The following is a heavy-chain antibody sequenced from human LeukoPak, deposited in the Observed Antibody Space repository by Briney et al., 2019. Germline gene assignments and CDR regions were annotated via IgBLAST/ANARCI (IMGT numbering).Heavy chain of an antibody. D-gene: IGHD1-1*01. J-gene: IGHJ5*02. Sequence: SETLSLTCTVSGGTISTSNYYWGWIRQPPGNGLEWIGEINHSGSTNYNPSLKSRVTISVETSKDQFSLKLSSVTAADPAVYYCARDRLQLQSWGQGTLVTVSS. CDR3: ARDRLQLQS. CDR2: INHSGST. V-gene: IGHV4-39*07. CDR1: GGTISTSNYY.